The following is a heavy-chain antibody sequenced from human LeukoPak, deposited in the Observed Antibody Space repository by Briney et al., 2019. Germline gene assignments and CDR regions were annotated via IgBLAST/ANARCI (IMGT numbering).Heavy chain of an antibody. Sequence: SETLSLTCTVSGDSISSYYWSWIRQPAGKGVEWIGRISTSGSSYHNPSLKSRVTMSINTSKNQFFLKLSSVTAADTAVYYCVREPYFYGSGTLNWFDPWGQGTLVTVSS. CDR2: ISTSGSS. CDR3: VREPYFYGSGTLNWFDP. D-gene: IGHD3-10*01. V-gene: IGHV4-4*07. J-gene: IGHJ5*02. CDR1: GDSISSYY.